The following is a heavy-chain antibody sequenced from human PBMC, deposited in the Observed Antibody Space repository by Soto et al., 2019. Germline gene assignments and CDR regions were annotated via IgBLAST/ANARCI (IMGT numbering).Heavy chain of an antibody. D-gene: IGHD3-16*01. V-gene: IGHV1-2*02. CDR2: INPNSGGT. Sequence: CASVKGSWPASGYTLTGYCMHWVRQAPGQGPEWMGWINPNSGGTNYAQKFQGRVTMTRDTSISTAYMELTRLRYDDTAVYYCARVYSVWVLTAPLDFLPLWAQGT. CDR3: ARVYSVWVLTAPLDFLPL. CDR1: GYTLTGYC. J-gene: IGHJ1*01.